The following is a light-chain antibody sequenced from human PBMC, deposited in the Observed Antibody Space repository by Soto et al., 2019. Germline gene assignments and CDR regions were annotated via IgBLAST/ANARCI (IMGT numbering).Light chain of an antibody. CDR1: QTVSSNY. CDR3: QHYSTPLTWT. V-gene: IGKV3-20*01. Sequence: ILLTQSPGTLSLSPGQRAALSCRASQTVSSNYLAWYQQTPGQAPRLLIYGASSRATGIPDRFGGRAAGTVFTLISSIQDPEYLAVYCWQHYSTPLTWTFGEGTKVDI. CDR2: GAS. J-gene: IGKJ1*01.